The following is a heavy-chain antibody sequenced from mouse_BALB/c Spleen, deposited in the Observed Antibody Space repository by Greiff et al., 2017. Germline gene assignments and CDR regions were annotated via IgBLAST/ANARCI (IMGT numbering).Heavy chain of an antibody. Sequence: DVKLVESGGDLVKPGGSLKLSCAASGFTFSSYGMSWVRQTPDKRLEWVATISSGGSYTYYPDSVKGRFTISRDNAKNTLYLQMSSLRSEDTAMYYCARDSAMDYWGQGTSVTVSS. J-gene: IGHJ4*01. CDR1: GFTFSSYG. V-gene: IGHV5-6*02. CDR2: ISSGGSYT. CDR3: ARDSAMDY.